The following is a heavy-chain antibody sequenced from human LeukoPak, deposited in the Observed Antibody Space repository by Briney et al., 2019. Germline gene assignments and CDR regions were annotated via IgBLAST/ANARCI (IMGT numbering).Heavy chain of an antibody. V-gene: IGHV4-39*01. CDR2: IYYSGST. Sequence: PSETLSLTCTVSGGSISSSSYYWGWIRQPPGKGLEWIGSIYYSGSTYYNPSLKSRVTISVDTSKNQFSLKLSSVTAADTAVYYCARQKYYYDSYFDYWGQGTLVTVSS. D-gene: IGHD3-22*01. J-gene: IGHJ4*02. CDR3: ARQKYYYDSYFDY. CDR1: GGSISSSSYY.